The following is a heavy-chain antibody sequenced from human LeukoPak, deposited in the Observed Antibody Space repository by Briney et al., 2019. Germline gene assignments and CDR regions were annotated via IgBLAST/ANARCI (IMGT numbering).Heavy chain of an antibody. J-gene: IGHJ6*03. CDR3: ARGVPAAYYYYMDV. CDR1: GYTFTSYG. Sequence: GASVKVSCKASGYTFTSYGISWVRQAPGQGLEWMGWINAYNGNTNYAQKLQGRVTMTTDTSTSTAYMELRSLRSDDTAVYYCARGVPAAYYYYMDVWGKGTTVTVSS. V-gene: IGHV1-18*01. CDR2: INAYNGNT. D-gene: IGHD2-2*01.